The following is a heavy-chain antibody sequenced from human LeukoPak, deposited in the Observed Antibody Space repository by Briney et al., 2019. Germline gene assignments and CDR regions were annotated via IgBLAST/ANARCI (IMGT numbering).Heavy chain of an antibody. Sequence: GGSLRLSCTGSGFTFSDYILDWVRQAPGKGLEWLGRIRRGTNGYTTEYAASVKGRFTISRDDSKNSLYLHMNSLKIEDTAMYHCSRDGAAGDDSAFGIWGQGTMVTVSS. J-gene: IGHJ3*02. CDR2: IRRGTNGYTT. CDR1: GFTFSDYI. V-gene: IGHV3-72*01. CDR3: SRDGAAGDDSAFGI. D-gene: IGHD3-22*01.